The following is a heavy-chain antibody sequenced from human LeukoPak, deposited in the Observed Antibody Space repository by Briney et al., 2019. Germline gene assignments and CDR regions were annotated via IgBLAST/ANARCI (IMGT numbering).Heavy chain of an antibody. Sequence: SETLSLTCTVSGGSISSYYWSWIQQPPGKGLEWIGYIYYSGSTNYNPSLKSRVTISVDTSKNQFSLKLSSVTAADTAVYYCAGSGSGSYPPFDYWGQGTLVTVSS. J-gene: IGHJ4*02. V-gene: IGHV4-59*01. CDR1: GGSISSYY. CDR2: IYYSGST. CDR3: AGSGSGSYPPFDY. D-gene: IGHD3-10*01.